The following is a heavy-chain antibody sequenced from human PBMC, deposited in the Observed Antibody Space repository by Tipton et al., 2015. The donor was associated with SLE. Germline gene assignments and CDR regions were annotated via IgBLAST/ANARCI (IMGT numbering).Heavy chain of an antibody. CDR2: NYRSGIT. D-gene: IGHD4-17*01. CDR1: GFALSSYD. CDR3: ARRAVTNDWYFDL. Sequence: SLRLSCAASGFALSSYDMSWVRQAPGKGLEWVSANYRSGITSYADSVKGRLTISRDNSKNTVYLQMNSLRPEDTAVYYCARRAVTNDWYFDLWGRGTLVTVSS. V-gene: IGHV3-23*05. J-gene: IGHJ2*01.